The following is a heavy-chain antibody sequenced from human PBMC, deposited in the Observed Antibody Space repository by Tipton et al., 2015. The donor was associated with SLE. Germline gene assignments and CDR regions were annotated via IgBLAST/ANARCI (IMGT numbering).Heavy chain of an antibody. CDR2: TYYGSKWYN. J-gene: IGHJ6*02. CDR1: GDSVSSNSAA. D-gene: IGHD3-3*01. CDR3: ARDLVTSRKFGVVIKWGGMDV. V-gene: IGHV6-1*01. Sequence: GLVKPSQTLSLTCAISGDSVSSNSAAWNWIRQSPSRGLEWLGRTYYGSKWYNDYELSVKSRISINPDTSKNQFSLQLNSVTPEDTAVYYCARDLVTSRKFGVVIKWGGMDVWGQGTTVTVSS.